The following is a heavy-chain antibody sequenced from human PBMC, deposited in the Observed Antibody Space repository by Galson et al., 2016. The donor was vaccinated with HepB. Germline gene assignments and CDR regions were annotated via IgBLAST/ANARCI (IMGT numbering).Heavy chain of an antibody. V-gene: IGHV3-23*01. CDR1: GFIFGNYA. CDR3: VKTQGYSTGWYGMDV. CDR2: ISGSGDST. D-gene: IGHD6-19*01. Sequence: SLRLSCAASGFIFGNYAMTWVRQAPGEGLEWVSVISGSGDSTYYADSVKGRFTISRDNFKSTLSLQMNSLRAEDTAVYYCVKTQGYSTGWYGMDVWGQGTTATVSS. J-gene: IGHJ6*02.